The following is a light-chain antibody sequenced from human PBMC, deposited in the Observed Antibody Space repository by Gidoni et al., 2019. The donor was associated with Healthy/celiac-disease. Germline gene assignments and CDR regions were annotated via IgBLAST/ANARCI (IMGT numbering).Light chain of an antibody. CDR2: WAS. CDR1: QSVLYSSNNKNY. Sequence: DTINCKSSQSVLYSSNNKNYLAWYQQKPGQPPKLLIYWASTRESGVPDRFSGSGSGTDFTLTISSLQAEDVAVYYCQQYYSTPYTFGQGTKLEIK. V-gene: IGKV4-1*01. CDR3: QQYYSTPYT. J-gene: IGKJ2*01.